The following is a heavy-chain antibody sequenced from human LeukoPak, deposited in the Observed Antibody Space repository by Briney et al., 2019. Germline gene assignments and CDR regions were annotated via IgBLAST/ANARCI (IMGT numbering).Heavy chain of an antibody. CDR3: ARLGYYSSTSCYSHYYYGMDV. J-gene: IGHJ6*02. CDR1: AYTFTSYY. D-gene: IGHD2-2*01. Sequence: GASVKVSCKASAYTFTSYYMHWVRQAPGQGLEWMGIINPSGGSTSYAQKFQGRVTMTRDTSTSTVYMELSSLRSEDTAVYYCARLGYYSSTSCYSHYYYGMDVWGQGTTVTVSS. V-gene: IGHV1-46*01. CDR2: INPSGGST.